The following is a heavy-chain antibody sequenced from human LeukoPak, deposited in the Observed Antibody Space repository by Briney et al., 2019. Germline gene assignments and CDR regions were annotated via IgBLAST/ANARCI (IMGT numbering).Heavy chain of an antibody. J-gene: IGHJ4*02. V-gene: IGHV4-4*07. CDR3: VGEGIYDSSGYYAY. CDR1: GDSISSYF. CDR2: IYGSGST. Sequence: SETLSLTCIVSGDSISSYFWSWIRQPAGKGLEWIGRIYGSGSTVYNPSLKSRVTMSVDTSKNQFSLRLSSVTAADTAVYYWVGEGIYDSSGYYAYWGQGPLVTVSS. D-gene: IGHD3-22*01.